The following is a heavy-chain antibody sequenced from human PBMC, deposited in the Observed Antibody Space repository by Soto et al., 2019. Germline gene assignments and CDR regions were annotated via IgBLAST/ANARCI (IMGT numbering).Heavy chain of an antibody. CDR1: GGSISSYY. CDR2: IYYSGST. J-gene: IGHJ4*02. Sequence: SETLSLTCTVSGGSISSYYWSWIRQPPGKGLEWIGYIYYSGSTNYNPSLKSRVTISVDTSKNQFSLKLSSVTAADTAVYYCARRMITFGGVIVPPFDYWGQGTLGTVPQ. CDR3: ARRMITFGGVIVPPFDY. V-gene: IGHV4-59*01. D-gene: IGHD3-16*02.